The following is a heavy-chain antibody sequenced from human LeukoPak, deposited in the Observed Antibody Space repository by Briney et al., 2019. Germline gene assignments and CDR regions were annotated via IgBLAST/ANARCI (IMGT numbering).Heavy chain of an antibody. CDR3: ARYRWFGELDNNSFDP. V-gene: IGHV1-18*01. D-gene: IGHD3-10*01. J-gene: IGHJ5*02. CDR1: GYTFTRYG. CDR2: ISAYNGNT. Sequence: ASVKVSCKASGYTFTRYGISWVRQAPGQGLEWMGWISAYNGNTNYAQKLQGRVTMTTDTSTSTAYMELRSLRSDDTAAYYCARYRWFGELDNNSFDPWGQGTLVTVSS.